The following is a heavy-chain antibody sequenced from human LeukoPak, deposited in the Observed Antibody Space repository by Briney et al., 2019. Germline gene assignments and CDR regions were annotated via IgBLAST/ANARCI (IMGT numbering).Heavy chain of an antibody. CDR2: IHTSGDT. D-gene: IGHD4-17*01. J-gene: IGHJ5*02. V-gene: IGHV3-23*01. CDR3: IVFGDSNH. Sequence: GGSLRLSCAASGFTFSSFAMSWVRQAPGKGLEWVSAIHTSGDTCYADSVKGRFTISRDTSKNTLYLQINSLRVEDTAVYYCIVFGDSNHWGQGTLVTVSS. CDR1: GFTFSSFA.